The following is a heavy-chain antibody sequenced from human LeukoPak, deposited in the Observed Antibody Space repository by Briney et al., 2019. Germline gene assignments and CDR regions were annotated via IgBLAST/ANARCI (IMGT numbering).Heavy chain of an antibody. CDR3: ARVPSYASKWYFDY. V-gene: IGHV4-59*01. CDR1: GGSINNYY. J-gene: IGHJ4*02. CDR2: IYYSGST. D-gene: IGHD2-2*01. Sequence: PSETLSLTCTVSGGSINNYYWSWIRQPPGKGLEWIGYIYYSGSTNYNHSLKSRVTISVDTSKNQFSLKLSSVTAADAAVYYCARVPSYASKWYFDYWGQGTLVTVSS.